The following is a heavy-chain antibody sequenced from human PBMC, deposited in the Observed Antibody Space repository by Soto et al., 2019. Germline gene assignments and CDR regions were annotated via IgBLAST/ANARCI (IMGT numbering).Heavy chain of an antibody. Sequence: SETLSLTCTVSGGSISSGGYYGSWIPHHPGKGLEWIGCVYYSGRTYYNPSLKSRITISVDKSKKYFFMKMSSVTAADTAVYYCASTKDYSSSLDYWGQGVLVT. J-gene: IGHJ4*02. CDR1: GGSISSGGYY. D-gene: IGHD6-6*01. CDR2: VYYSGRT. V-gene: IGHV4-31*03. CDR3: ASTKDYSSSLDY.